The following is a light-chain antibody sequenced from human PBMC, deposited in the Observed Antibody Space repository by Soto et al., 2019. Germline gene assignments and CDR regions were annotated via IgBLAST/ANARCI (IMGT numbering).Light chain of an antibody. Sequence: LTQPPSVSVAPGKTARITCGGNNIGSKSVHWYQQHPGKAPRVMIYEVSNRPSGVSNRFSGSKSGNTASLTISGLQAEDEADYFCSSYTTSGTPVFGGGTKLTVL. CDR3: SSYTTSGTPV. V-gene: IGLV2-14*01. CDR1: NIGSKS. J-gene: IGLJ3*02. CDR2: EVS.